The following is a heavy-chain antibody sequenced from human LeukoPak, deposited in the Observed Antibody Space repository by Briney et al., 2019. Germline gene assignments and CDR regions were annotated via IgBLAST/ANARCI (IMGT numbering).Heavy chain of an antibody. CDR2: TYWNDDQ. J-gene: IGHJ5*02. D-gene: IGHD2-2*03. CDR3: AHNGLYH. CDR1: GFSLSTSGVG. Sequence: SGPTLVKPTQTLTLACTFSGFSLSTSGVGVAWMRQSPGQAPEWLAVTYWNDDQRYSPSLKSRLTITKDTSKNQVVLTMTNMDPADTATYHCAHNGLYHWGQGTLVTVSS. V-gene: IGHV2-5*01.